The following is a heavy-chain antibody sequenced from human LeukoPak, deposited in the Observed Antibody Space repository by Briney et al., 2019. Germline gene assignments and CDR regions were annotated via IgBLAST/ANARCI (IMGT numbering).Heavy chain of an antibody. J-gene: IGHJ5*02. CDR1: GYTFTSYD. V-gene: IGHV1-8*03. CDR3: ARSYYYDSSGYYYGNWFDP. Sequence: ASVKVSCKASGYTFTSYDINWVRQATGQGLEWRGWMNPNSGNTGYAQKFQGRVTITRNTSISTAYMELSSLRSEDTAVYYCARSYYYDSSGYYYGNWFDPWGQGTLVTVSS. CDR2: MNPNSGNT. D-gene: IGHD3-22*01.